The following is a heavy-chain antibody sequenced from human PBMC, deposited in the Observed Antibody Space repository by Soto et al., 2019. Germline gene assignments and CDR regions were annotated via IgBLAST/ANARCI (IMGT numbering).Heavy chain of an antibody. CDR1: GFTFSSYG. D-gene: IGHD3-10*01. J-gene: IGHJ6*03. CDR3: AKDRSMVRGARPVYYYYYYMDV. V-gene: IGHV3-30*18. Sequence: GESLKISCATSGFTFSSYGMHWVRQAPGKGLEWVAVISYDGSNKYYADSVKGRFTISRDNSKNTLYLQMNSLRAEDTAVYYCAKDRSMVRGARPVYYYYYYMDVWGKGTTVTVSS. CDR2: ISYDGSNK.